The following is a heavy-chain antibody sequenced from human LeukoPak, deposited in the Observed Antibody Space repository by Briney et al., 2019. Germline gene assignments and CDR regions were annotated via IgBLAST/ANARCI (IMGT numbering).Heavy chain of an antibody. CDR1: GFTFSNYA. J-gene: IGHJ4*02. Sequence: PGGSLRLSCVASGFTFSNYAMNWVRQAPGKGLEWVSVISGSGGSTYYADSVKGRFTISRDNSKNTLYLQMNSLRAEDTAVYYCGKSEAYSFAYGIDFWGEGTLVTVSS. D-gene: IGHD5-18*01. V-gene: IGHV3-23*01. CDR3: GKSEAYSFAYGIDF. CDR2: ISGSGGST.